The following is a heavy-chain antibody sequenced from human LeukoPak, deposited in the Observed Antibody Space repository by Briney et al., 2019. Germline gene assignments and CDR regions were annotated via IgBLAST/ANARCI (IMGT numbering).Heavy chain of an antibody. CDR2: ISGGGGRT. CDR1: GFTFSNIG. V-gene: IGHV3-23*01. CDR3: ANLPHIVVIPAPTGNWFDP. D-gene: IGHD2-2*01. J-gene: IGHJ5*02. Sequence: GGSLRLSCAASGFTFSNIGMRGGRQAPGKGGEGVSGISGGGGRTDYVDSVKGGFTISRDNSTNTLYLQMNSLRAEDTAVYYSANLPHIVVIPAPTGNWFDPWGQGTLVTVSS.